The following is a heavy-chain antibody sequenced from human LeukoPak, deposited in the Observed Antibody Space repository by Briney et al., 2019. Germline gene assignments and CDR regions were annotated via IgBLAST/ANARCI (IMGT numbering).Heavy chain of an antibody. J-gene: IGHJ4*02. CDR2: ICYTGTT. CDR3: AREEYSSDWYGHDS. V-gene: IGHV4-39*07. Sequence: PSETLSLTCTVSGVSISNTNYYWAWIRQPPGRGLEWIGSICYTGTTFDNPSLKSRVTLSVDTSKNQFSLRLTSVTAADTAFYYCAREEYSSDWYGHDSWGQGTLVTVSS. CDR1: GVSISNTNYY. D-gene: IGHD6-13*01.